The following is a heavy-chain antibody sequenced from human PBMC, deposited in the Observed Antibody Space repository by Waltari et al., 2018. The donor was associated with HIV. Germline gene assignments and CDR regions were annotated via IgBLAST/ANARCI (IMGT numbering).Heavy chain of an antibody. V-gene: IGHV3-23*01. D-gene: IGHD4-17*01. CDR2: FSSRGGGT. Sequence: EVQLLESGGGWVQPGGSLRLSCAASGFTFSSYAMSWVRQAPGKGLEWVSTFSSRGGGTYYADSVKGRFTSSRDNSKNTLYMKMNSLRAEDTAVYYCAKVYGGKGFDYWGQGTLVTVSS. J-gene: IGHJ4*02. CDR1: GFTFSSYA. CDR3: AKVYGGKGFDY.